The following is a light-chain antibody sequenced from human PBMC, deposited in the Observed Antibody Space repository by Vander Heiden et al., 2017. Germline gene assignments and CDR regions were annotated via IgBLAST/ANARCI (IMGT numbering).Light chain of an antibody. V-gene: IGLV3-9*01. CDR1: NIGSKN. Sequence: SYELTQPFSVSVALGQTARITCGGNNIGSKNVHWYQQKPGQAPLLVIYRDSNRPSGIPERFSGSNSGNTATLTISRAQAGDEADYYCQVWYSSIAYVFGTGTTVTVL. CDR3: QVWYSSIAYV. CDR2: RDS. J-gene: IGLJ1*01.